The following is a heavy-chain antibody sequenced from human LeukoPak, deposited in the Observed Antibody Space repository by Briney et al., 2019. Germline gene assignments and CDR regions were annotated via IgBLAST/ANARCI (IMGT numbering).Heavy chain of an antibody. J-gene: IGHJ4*02. D-gene: IGHD4-11*01. CDR2: IISDGSST. Sequence: GGSLRLSCAGSGFTFSTYWMHWVRQAPGKELVWVSRIISDGSSTSYADSVKGRFTMSRDNVKNTLYLQMNSLRAEDTAVYYCVRDSNYHPDCWGQGTLVTVSS. V-gene: IGHV3-74*01. CDR3: VRDSNYHPDC. CDR1: GFTFSTYW.